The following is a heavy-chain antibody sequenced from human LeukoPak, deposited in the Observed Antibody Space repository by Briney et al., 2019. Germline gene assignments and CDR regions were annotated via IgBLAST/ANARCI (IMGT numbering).Heavy chain of an antibody. CDR1: GFTFSSYA. D-gene: IGHD6-19*01. J-gene: IGHJ3*02. Sequence: GGSLRLSCAASGFTFSSYAMSWVRQAPGKGLEWVSSISSSSSYIYYADSVKGRFTISRDNAKNSLYLQMSSLRAEDTAVYYCARSIAVAGSAFDIWGQGTMVTVSS. CDR2: ISSSSSYI. V-gene: IGHV3-21*01. CDR3: ARSIAVAGSAFDI.